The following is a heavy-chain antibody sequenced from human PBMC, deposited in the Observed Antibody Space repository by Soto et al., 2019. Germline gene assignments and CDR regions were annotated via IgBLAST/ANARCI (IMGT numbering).Heavy chain of an antibody. Sequence: QVQLQESGPGLVKPSQTPSLTCTVSGGSISSGGYYWSWIRQHPGKGLEWIGYIYYSGSTYYNPSLKSRVTISVDTSKNQCSLKLSSVTAADTAVYYCARVCGGDCHYGMDVWGQGTTVTVSS. CDR2: IYYSGST. CDR3: ARVCGGDCHYGMDV. J-gene: IGHJ6*02. V-gene: IGHV4-31*03. D-gene: IGHD2-21*02. CDR1: GGSISSGGYY.